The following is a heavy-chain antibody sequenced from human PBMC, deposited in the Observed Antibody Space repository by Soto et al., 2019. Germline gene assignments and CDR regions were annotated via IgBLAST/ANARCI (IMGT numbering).Heavy chain of an antibody. J-gene: IGHJ6*02. CDR2: ISYDGSNK. D-gene: IGHD3-10*01. V-gene: IGHV3-30*18. CDR3: AKDAALWFGELFWHYYYYGMDV. Sequence: ESGGGVVQPGRSLRLSCAASGFTFSSYGMHWVRQAPGKGLEWVAVISYDGSNKYYADSVKGRFTISRDNSKNTLYLQMNSLRAEDTAVYYCAKDAALWFGELFWHYYYYGMDVWGQGTTVTVSS. CDR1: GFTFSSYG.